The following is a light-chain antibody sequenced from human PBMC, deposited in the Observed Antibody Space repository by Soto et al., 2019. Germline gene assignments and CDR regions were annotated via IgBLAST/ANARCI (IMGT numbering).Light chain of an antibody. Sequence: EIVLTQSPATLSLSPGERATLSCRASQSVSSYLAWYQQKPGQAPSLLIYDASNRATGITARFSGSGSGTDFTLTISSLEPEDFAVYYCQQRSNWPRYTFGQRTKLEIK. CDR2: DAS. J-gene: IGKJ2*01. CDR1: QSVSSY. V-gene: IGKV3-11*01. CDR3: QQRSNWPRYT.